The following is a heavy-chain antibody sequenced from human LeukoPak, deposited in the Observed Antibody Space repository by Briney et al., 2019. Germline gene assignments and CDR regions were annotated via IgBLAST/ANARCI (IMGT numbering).Heavy chain of an antibody. D-gene: IGHD6-13*01. CDR1: GFTFSSYA. Sequence: GESLKISCAASGFTFSSYAMHWVRQAPGKGLEWVTIISHDGSNKYYADSVKGRFTISRDNSKNTLYLQMSSLRIEDTAVYYCATGDKQLVFKRRKGGFDPWGQGTLVTVSS. V-gene: IGHV3-30*04. J-gene: IGHJ5*02. CDR3: ATGDKQLVFKRRKGGFDP. CDR2: ISHDGSNK.